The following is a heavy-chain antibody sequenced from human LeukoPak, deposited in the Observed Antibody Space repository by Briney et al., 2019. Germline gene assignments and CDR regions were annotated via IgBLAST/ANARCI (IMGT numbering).Heavy chain of an antibody. CDR1: GFTFSSYA. D-gene: IGHD3-16*01. Sequence: GGSLRLSCAASGFTFSSYAMSWVRQAPGKGLEWVSSIIGSGDNTYYADSVKGRFTISRDNSKNTLYLQMSSLRAEDAAVYYCAKKIGGVNNFDYWGQGTLVSVSP. CDR2: IIGSGDNT. V-gene: IGHV3-23*01. J-gene: IGHJ4*02. CDR3: AKKIGGVNNFDY.